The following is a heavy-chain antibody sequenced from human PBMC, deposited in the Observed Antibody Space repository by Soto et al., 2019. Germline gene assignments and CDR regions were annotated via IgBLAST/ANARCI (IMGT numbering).Heavy chain of an antibody. CDR3: AGVSGWYFLDY. CDR2: INAGNGNT. Sequence: QVQLVQSGAEEKKPGASVKVSCKASGYTFTRYVMHWVRQAPGQWLEWMGWINAGNGNTKYSQKFQGRVIITRDTSASTAYMALSSLRSEDTAVYYCAGVSGWYFLDYWGQGTLVTVSS. J-gene: IGHJ4*02. CDR1: GYTFTRYV. V-gene: IGHV1-3*05. D-gene: IGHD6-13*01.